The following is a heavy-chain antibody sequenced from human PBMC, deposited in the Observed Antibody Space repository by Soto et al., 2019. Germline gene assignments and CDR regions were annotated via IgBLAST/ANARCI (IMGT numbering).Heavy chain of an antibody. D-gene: IGHD4-17*01. CDR2: INPSGGST. Sequence: QVQLVQSGAEVKKPGASVKVSCKASGYTFTSYYMHWVRQAPGQGLEWMGIINPSGGSTSYAQKFQGRVTMTRDTSTSTVYMELSSLRSEDTAVYYCARDLEKVGTVTTPGYYYYGMDVWGQGTTVTVSS. V-gene: IGHV1-46*01. CDR1: GYTFTSYY. CDR3: ARDLEKVGTVTTPGYYYYGMDV. J-gene: IGHJ6*02.